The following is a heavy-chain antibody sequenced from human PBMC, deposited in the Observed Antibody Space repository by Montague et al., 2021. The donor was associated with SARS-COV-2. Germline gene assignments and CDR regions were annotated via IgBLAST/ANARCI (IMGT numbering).Heavy chain of an antibody. Sequence: SLRLSCAASGFTFSRYWMHWVRQAPGKGLVWVSRINSDGSSTSYADSVKGRFTISRDNAKNTLYLQMNSLRAEDTAVYYCARVDILTGCVDYWGQGTLVTVSS. V-gene: IGHV3-74*01. CDR1: GFTFSRYW. J-gene: IGHJ4*02. CDR3: ARVDILTGCVDY. CDR2: INSDGSST. D-gene: IGHD3-9*01.